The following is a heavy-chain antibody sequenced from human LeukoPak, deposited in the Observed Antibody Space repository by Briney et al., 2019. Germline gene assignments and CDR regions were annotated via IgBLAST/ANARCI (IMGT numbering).Heavy chain of an antibody. V-gene: IGHV3-48*02. CDR1: GFTFSSYS. Sequence: GGSLRLSCAASGFTFSSYSMNWIRQAPGKGLEWVSYSQSFTGTTSYADSVEGRFTISSDNAKNSLYLQMNSLRDEDTAAYYCARRPAIFMDGVYYYSMDVWGQGTTVTVSS. D-gene: IGHD2-2*01. J-gene: IGHJ6*02. CDR2: SQSFTGTT. CDR3: ARRPAIFMDGVYYYSMDV.